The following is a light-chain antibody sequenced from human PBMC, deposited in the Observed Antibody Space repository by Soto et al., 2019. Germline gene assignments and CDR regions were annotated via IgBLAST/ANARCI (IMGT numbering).Light chain of an antibody. J-gene: IGKJ1*01. CDR3: QQYGSSPWA. CDR1: QSVSNL. Sequence: EIVLTQSPATLSLSPGARAPLSCRASQSVSNLLAWYQQKPGQAPRLLIYGASSRATGIPDRFSGRGSGTDFTLTISRLEPEDFAVYYCQQYGSSPWAFGPGTKVDIK. V-gene: IGKV3-20*01. CDR2: GAS.